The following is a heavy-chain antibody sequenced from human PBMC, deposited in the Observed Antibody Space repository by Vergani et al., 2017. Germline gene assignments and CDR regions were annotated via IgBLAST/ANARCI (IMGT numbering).Heavy chain of an antibody. D-gene: IGHD4-11*01. J-gene: IGHJ6*03. V-gene: IGHV1-24*01. CDR2: FDPEDGET. Sequence: QVQLVQSGAEVKKPGSSVKVSCKASGGTFSSYAISWVRQAPGQGLEWMGGFDPEDGETIYAQKFQGRVTMTEDTSKDTAYMELSSLRSEDTAVYYCATGSPYSNYPDYYYYYMDVWGKGTTVTVSS. CDR1: GGTFSSYA. CDR3: ATGSPYSNYPDYYYYYMDV.